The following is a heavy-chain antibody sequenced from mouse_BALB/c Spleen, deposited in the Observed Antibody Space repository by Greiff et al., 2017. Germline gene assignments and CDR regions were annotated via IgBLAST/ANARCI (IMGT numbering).Heavy chain of an antibody. Sequence: VQLQESGAELAKPGASVKMSCKASGYTFTSYWMHWVKQRPGQGLEWIGYINPSTGYTEYNQKFKDKATLTADKSSSTAYMQLSSLTSEDSAVYYCASRRGNVFAYWGQGTLVTVSA. CDR1: GYTFTSYW. CDR3: ASRRGNVFAY. J-gene: IGHJ3*01. D-gene: IGHD2-1*01. CDR2: INPSTGYT. V-gene: IGHV1-7*01.